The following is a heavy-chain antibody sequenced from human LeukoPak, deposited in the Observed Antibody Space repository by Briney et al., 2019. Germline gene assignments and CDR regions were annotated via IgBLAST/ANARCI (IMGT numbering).Heavy chain of an antibody. CDR3: ARVDTGYSSRGVDY. D-gene: IGHD6-13*01. Sequence: ASVKVSCKASGYTFTSYGISWVRQAPGQGLEWMVWISAYNCNTNYAQKLQGRVTMTTDTSTSTTYMELMSLRSDDTAVYYCARVDTGYSSRGVDYWGQGTLVTVSS. CDR2: ISAYNCNT. CDR1: GYTFTSYG. J-gene: IGHJ4*02. V-gene: IGHV1-18*01.